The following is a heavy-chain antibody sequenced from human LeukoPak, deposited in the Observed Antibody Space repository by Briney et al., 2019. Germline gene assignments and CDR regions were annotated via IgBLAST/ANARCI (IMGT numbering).Heavy chain of an antibody. CDR2: INHSGNT. D-gene: IGHD3-3*01. J-gene: IGHJ3*02. V-gene: IGHV4-34*01. Sequence: PSETLSLTCAVYGGSFSGYYWSWIRQPPGKGLEWIGEINHSGNTNYNPSLKSRVTISVDTSKNQFSLKLSSVTAADTAVYYCASRIRFLEWLSPLGAFDIWGQGTMVTVSS. CDR1: GGSFSGYY. CDR3: ASRIRFLEWLSPLGAFDI.